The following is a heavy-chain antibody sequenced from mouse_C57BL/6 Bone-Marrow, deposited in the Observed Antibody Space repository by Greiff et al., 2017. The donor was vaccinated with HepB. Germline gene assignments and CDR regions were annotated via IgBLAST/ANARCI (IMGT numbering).Heavy chain of an antibody. V-gene: IGHV14-4*01. D-gene: IGHD2-4*01. J-gene: IGHJ4*01. CDR3: TTGGYYDYGYDMDY. CDR1: GFNIKDDY. CDR2: IDPENGDT. Sequence: DVLLVESGAELVRPGASVKLSCTASGFNIKDDYMHWVKQRPEQGLEWIGWIDPENGDTEYASKFQGKATITADTSSNTAYLQLSSLTSEDTAVYYCTTGGYYDYGYDMDYWGQGTSVTVSS.